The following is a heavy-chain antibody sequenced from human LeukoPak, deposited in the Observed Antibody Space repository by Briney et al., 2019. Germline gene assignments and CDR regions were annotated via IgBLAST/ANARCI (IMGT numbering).Heavy chain of an antibody. V-gene: IGHV3-7*03. D-gene: IGHD3-16*01. Sequence: GGSLRLSCAASGFTFSTFWMSWVRQAPGKGLEWVANIKQDGSEQYCVDSVRGRFTISRDNAKNSLYLQMNSLRAEDTAVYYCARGGGNFHYWGQGTLVTVSS. CDR3: ARGGGNFHY. J-gene: IGHJ4*02. CDR1: GFTFSTFW. CDR2: IKQDGSEQ.